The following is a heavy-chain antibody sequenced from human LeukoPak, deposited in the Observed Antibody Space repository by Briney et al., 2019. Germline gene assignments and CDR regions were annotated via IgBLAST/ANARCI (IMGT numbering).Heavy chain of an antibody. CDR1: GFTFSSYA. Sequence: GGSLRLSCAASGFTFSSYAMSWVRQAPGKGLEWVSAISGSGGSTYYADSVKGQFTISRDNSKNTLYLQMNSLRAEDTAVYYCAKAQILVTELFFDYWGQGTLVTVSS. V-gene: IGHV3-23*01. CDR2: ISGSGGST. J-gene: IGHJ4*02. CDR3: AKAQILVTELFFDY. D-gene: IGHD2-21*02.